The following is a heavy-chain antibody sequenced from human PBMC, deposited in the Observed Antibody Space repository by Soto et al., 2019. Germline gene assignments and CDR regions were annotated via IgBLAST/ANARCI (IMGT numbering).Heavy chain of an antibody. CDR2: ISLYSDGT. D-gene: IGHD2-2*01. J-gene: IGHJ5*02. CDR1: GYTFSHYG. V-gene: IGHV1-18*01. Sequence: QVQLVQSGGEVKRPGASVKVSCKTSGYTFSHYGITWVRQAPGQPLEWLGWISLYSDGTNYAQKFQGRVSMTTDTSTPTAYMELRSLSSDDTAVYCCARVVPGAEAWFGPWGQGPLVTVSS. CDR3: ARVVPGAEAWFGP.